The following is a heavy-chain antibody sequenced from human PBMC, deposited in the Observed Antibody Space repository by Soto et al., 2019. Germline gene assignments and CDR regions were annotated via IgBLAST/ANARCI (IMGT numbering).Heavy chain of an antibody. CDR2: ISYDGSNK. V-gene: IGHV3-30*18. Sequence: PGGSLRLSCAASGFTFSSYGMHWVRQAPGKGLEWVAVISYDGSNKYYADSVKGRFTISRDNSKNTLYLQMNSLRAEDTAVYYCAKDMTGYLFDYWGQGTLVTVSS. CDR1: GFTFSSYG. D-gene: IGHD3-9*01. J-gene: IGHJ4*02. CDR3: AKDMTGYLFDY.